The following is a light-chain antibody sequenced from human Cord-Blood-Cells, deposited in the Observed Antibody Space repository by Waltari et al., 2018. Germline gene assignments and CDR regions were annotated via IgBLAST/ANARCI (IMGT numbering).Light chain of an antibody. CDR1: QSISSW. Sequence: MTQSPSTLSASVGDRVTITCRASQSISSWLAWYQQKPGKAPKLLIYDASSLESGVPSRFSGSGSGTEFTLTISSLQPDDFATYYCQQYNSYSLTFGPGTKVDIK. CDR2: DAS. V-gene: IGKV1-5*01. J-gene: IGKJ3*01. CDR3: QQYNSYSLT.